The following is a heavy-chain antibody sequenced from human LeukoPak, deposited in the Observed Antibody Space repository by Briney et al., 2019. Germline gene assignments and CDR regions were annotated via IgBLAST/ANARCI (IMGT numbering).Heavy chain of an antibody. CDR1: GFTFSSYA. CDR3: ARDPYSGSYGNEYYYYMDV. V-gene: IGHV3-30*04. Sequence: GGSLRLSCAASGFTFSSYAMHWVRQAPGKGLEWVAVISYDGSYKDYADSVKGRFTISRDNSKNSLYLQMDSLGPEDTAVYYCARDPYSGSYGNEYYYYMDVWGKGTTVTISS. D-gene: IGHD1-26*01. J-gene: IGHJ6*03. CDR2: ISYDGSYK.